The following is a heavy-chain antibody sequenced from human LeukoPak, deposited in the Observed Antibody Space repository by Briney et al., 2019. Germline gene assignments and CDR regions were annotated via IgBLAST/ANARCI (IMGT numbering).Heavy chain of an antibody. CDR1: GGSISSNSYY. Sequence: PSETLSLTCTVSGGSISSNSYYWGWIRQPPGKGLEWIGSISYSGTTYYSPSLKSRVTISVDTSKNQFSLKLSSVTAADTAVYYCARDWGSGRNWFDPWGQGTLVTVSS. V-gene: IGHV4-39*07. CDR2: ISYSGTT. CDR3: ARDWGSGRNWFDP. D-gene: IGHD3-10*01. J-gene: IGHJ5*02.